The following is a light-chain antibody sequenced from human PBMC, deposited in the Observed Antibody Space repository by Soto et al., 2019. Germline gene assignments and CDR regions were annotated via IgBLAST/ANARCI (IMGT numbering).Light chain of an antibody. CDR2: GNS. J-gene: IGLJ3*02. CDR1: SSNIGAGYD. V-gene: IGLV1-40*01. Sequence: QYVLTQPPSVSGAPGQRVTISCTGSSSNIGAGYDVHWYQQLPGTAPKFLIYGNSNRPSGVPDRFSGSKSGTSASLAITGLQAEDEADYYCQSYDSSLRGVFGGGTKVTVL. CDR3: QSYDSSLRGV.